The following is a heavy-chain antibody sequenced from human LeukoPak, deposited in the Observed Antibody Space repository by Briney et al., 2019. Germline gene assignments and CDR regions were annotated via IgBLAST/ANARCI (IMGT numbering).Heavy chain of an antibody. D-gene: IGHD4-23*01. J-gene: IGHJ4*02. V-gene: IGHV4-59*08. Sequence: SETLSLTCTVSGGSISTYYWSWFRQPPGKGLEWIGYIFDSASTNYSPSLKSRVTISVDTSKHQFSLRLRSVTAADTAVYYCARSSAYGGDFESWGQGTLVTVSS. CDR2: IFDSAST. CDR3: ARSSAYGGDFES. CDR1: GGSISTYY.